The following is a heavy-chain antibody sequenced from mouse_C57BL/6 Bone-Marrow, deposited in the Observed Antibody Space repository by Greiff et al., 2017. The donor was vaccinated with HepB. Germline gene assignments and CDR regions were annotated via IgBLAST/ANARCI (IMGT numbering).Heavy chain of an antibody. CDR3: ARDLDYDQFAY. CDR1: GYSITSGYY. V-gene: IGHV3-6*01. Sequence: EVQRVESGPGLVKPSQSLSLTCSVTGYSITSGYYWNWIRQFPGNKLEWMGYISYDGSNNYNPSLKNRISITRDTSKNQFFLKLNSVTTEDTATYYCARDLDYDQFAYWGQGTLVTVSA. J-gene: IGHJ3*01. CDR2: ISYDGSN. D-gene: IGHD2-4*01.